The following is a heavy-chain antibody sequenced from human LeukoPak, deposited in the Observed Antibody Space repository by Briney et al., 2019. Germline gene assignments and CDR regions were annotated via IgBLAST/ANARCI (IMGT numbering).Heavy chain of an antibody. V-gene: IGHV1-8*01. CDR3: ARGASFPAGTSYYYYYYMDV. CDR2: MNPNSGNT. D-gene: IGHD6-19*01. CDR1: GYTFTSYD. J-gene: IGHJ6*03. Sequence: GASVKVSCKASGYTFTSYDINWVRQATGQGLEWMGWMNPNSGNTGYAQKFQGRVTMTRNTSISTAYMELSSLRSEDTAVYYCARGASFPAGTSYYYYYYMDVWGKGTTVTVSS.